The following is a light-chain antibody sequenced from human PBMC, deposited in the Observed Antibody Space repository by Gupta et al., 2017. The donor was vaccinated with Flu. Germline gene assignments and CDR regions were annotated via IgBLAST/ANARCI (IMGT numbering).Light chain of an antibody. CDR2: DVS. CDR1: SSDVSDYNF. J-gene: IGLJ2*01. V-gene: IGLV2-14*03. Sequence: SVMTQPASVSGSRGPSITISCAGTSSDVSDYNFVSWYQQHPGKAPKLIIYDVSERPSGVPNRFSASKSGNTASLTISGLQAEDEADYYCSSYASSSPLLFGGGTKLTVL. CDR3: SSYASSSPLL.